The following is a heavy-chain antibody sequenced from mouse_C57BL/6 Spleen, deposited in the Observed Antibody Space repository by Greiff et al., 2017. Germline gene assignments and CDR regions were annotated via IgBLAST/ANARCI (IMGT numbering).Heavy chain of an antibody. V-gene: IGHV3-6*01. CDR3: ARGERAWFAY. CDR1: GYSITSGYY. Sequence: EVQLVESGPGLVKPSQSLSLTCSVTGYSITSGYYWNWIRQFPGNKLEWMGYISYDGSNNYNPSLKNRISITRDTSKNQFFLKVNSVTTEDTATYYCARGERAWFAYWGQGTLVTGSA. J-gene: IGHJ3*01. CDR2: ISYDGSN.